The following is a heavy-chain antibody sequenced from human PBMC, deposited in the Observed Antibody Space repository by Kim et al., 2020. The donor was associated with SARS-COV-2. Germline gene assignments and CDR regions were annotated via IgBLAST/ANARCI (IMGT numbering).Heavy chain of an antibody. Sequence: GGSLRLSCADSGFNFRNSAMHWVRQAPGKGLEWVALISYDGSYKYDADSVKGRFTISRDNSMNTLYLQMNSLRPEDTAVYYCARSRGPRSAFESWGQGTRVTVSS. V-gene: IGHV3-30-3*01. CDR1: GFNFRNSA. CDR2: ISYDGSYK. J-gene: IGHJ3*01. CDR3: ARSRGPRSAFES. D-gene: IGHD3-10*01.